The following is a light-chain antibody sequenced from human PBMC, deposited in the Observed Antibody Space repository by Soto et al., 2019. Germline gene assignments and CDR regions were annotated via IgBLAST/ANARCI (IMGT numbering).Light chain of an antibody. Sequence: DIQMTHSPSSLSASLGDRVTITCRPSESIRNELNWFQQRPGKAPRLLIYDTFTLQSGVPSRFSGSVSGKEFSLTISSLQAGDSAIYYCQQSFTTQWTFGQGTKVEIX. V-gene: IGKV1-39*01. CDR1: ESIRNE. CDR2: DTF. J-gene: IGKJ1*01. CDR3: QQSFTTQWT.